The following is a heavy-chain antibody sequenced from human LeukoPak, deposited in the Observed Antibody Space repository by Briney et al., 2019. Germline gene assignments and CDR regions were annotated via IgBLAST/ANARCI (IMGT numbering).Heavy chain of an antibody. J-gene: IGHJ5*02. V-gene: IGHV3-33*01. D-gene: IGHD5-24*01. Sequence: GGSLRLSCAASGFTFSSYGMHWVRQAPGKGLEWVAVIWYDGSNKYYADSVKGRFTISRDNSKNTLYLQMNSLRAEDTAVYYCARAGGDGYNSNWFDPWGQGTLVTVSS. CDR1: GFTFSSYG. CDR2: IWYDGSNK. CDR3: ARAGGDGYNSNWFDP.